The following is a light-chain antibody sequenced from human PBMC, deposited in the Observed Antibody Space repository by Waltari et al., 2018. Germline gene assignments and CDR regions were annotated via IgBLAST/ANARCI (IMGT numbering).Light chain of an antibody. Sequence: EIVLTQSPGTLSLSPGERATLSCRTSQSVSSTYIAWYQQKPGQTPRLLIYGASNRATGIPDRFSGSGSGTDFTRTISRLEPEDSAVYYCQQYVSSPLTFGGGTKVEIK. J-gene: IGKJ4*01. V-gene: IGKV3-20*01. CDR3: QQYVSSPLT. CDR1: QSVSSTY. CDR2: GAS.